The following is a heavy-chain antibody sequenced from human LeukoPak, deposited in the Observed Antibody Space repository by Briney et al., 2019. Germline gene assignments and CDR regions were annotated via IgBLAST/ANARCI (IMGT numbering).Heavy chain of an antibody. Sequence: ASVKVSRKASGYTFTGYYMHWVRQAPGQGLEWMGWINPNSGGTNYAQKFQGRVTMTRDTSISTAYMELSRLRSDDTAVYYCARSTYSSSHFFDYWGQGTLVTVSS. V-gene: IGHV1-2*02. CDR3: ARSTYSSSHFFDY. D-gene: IGHD6-6*01. CDR1: GYTFTGYY. J-gene: IGHJ4*02. CDR2: INPNSGGT.